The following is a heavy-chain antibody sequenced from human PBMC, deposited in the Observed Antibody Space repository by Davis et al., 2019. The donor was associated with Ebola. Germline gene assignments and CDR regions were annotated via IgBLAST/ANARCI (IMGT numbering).Heavy chain of an antibody. Sequence: ASALVSCKASAYTFTGYYMHWVRSAPGPGPEWMGRINPNSGGTDYAQKFQARVTMTTDTSTSTAYMELRSLRSDDTAVYYCARVPRRCSGGSCHYYYYGMDVWGQGTTVTVSS. CDR2: INPNSGGT. D-gene: IGHD2-15*01. CDR1: AYTFTGYY. V-gene: IGHV1-2*06. J-gene: IGHJ6*02. CDR3: ARVPRRCSGGSCHYYYYGMDV.